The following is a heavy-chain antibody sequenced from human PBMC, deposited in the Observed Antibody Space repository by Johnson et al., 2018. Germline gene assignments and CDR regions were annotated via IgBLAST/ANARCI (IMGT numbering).Heavy chain of an antibody. CDR3: AKDPLYGSGKDIFDI. CDR1: GFTFSNYA. D-gene: IGHD3-10*01. V-gene: IGHV3-23*04. Sequence: VQLVESGGGLVQPGGSLILSCAASGFTFSNYAMSWVRQAPGKGLEWVSAITGSGGDTYYADSVRGRFTTSRDNSESTLYLQMSSLRSEDTAVYYCAKDPLYGSGKDIFDIWGQGTLVTVSS. J-gene: IGHJ3*02. CDR2: ITGSGGDT.